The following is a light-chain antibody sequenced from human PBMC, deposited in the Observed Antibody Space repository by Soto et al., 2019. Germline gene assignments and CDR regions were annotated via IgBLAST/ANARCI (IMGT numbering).Light chain of an antibody. CDR3: HQRAGWPPT. Sequence: EILLTQSPSTVSLSPGERATLSCRATRSVNNFVEWYQQKPGQAPSLLISDASNRATGIPDRFSGSGSGTDFTLTINSLEPEDFEVYFCHQRAGWPPTFGGGTKVDIK. V-gene: IGKV3-11*01. CDR1: RSVNNF. J-gene: IGKJ4*01. CDR2: DAS.